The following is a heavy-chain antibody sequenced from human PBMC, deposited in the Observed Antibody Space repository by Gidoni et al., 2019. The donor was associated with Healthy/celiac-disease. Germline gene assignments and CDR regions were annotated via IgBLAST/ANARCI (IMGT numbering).Heavy chain of an antibody. V-gene: IGHV3-21*01. Sequence: YGSYSMNWVRQAPGKGLEWVSSISSSSSYIYYADSVKGRFTISRDNAKNSLYLQMNSLRAEDTAVYYCARDLGIAALFIQVYGMDVWGQGTTVTVSS. J-gene: IGHJ6*02. D-gene: IGHD6-13*01. CDR3: ARDLGIAALFIQVYGMDV. CDR2: ISSSSSYI. CDR1: YGSYS.